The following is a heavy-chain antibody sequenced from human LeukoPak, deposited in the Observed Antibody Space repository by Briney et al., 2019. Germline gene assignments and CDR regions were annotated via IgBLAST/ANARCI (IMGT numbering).Heavy chain of an antibody. CDR3: AKGVGYYSNYFDY. V-gene: IGHV3-30*18. CDR2: ISYDGSNK. Sequence: SCKASGYTFTSYGISWVRQAPGKGLEWVAVISYDGSNKYYADSVKGRFTISRDNSKNTLYLQMNSLRAEDTAVYYCAKGVGYYSNYFDYWGQGTLVTVSS. J-gene: IGHJ4*02. CDR1: GYTFTSYG. D-gene: IGHD3-22*01.